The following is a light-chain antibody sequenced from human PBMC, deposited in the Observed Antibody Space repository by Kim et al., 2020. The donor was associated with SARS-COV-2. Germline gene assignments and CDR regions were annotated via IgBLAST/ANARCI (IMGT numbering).Light chain of an antibody. CDR1: QSGTNNQ. Sequence: LSPGERATVSCRASQSGTNNQLAWYQQKPGQAPRLLIYGAYSRFTGIPDRFSGSGSGTDFTLIISRLEPEDFAVYYCQQYGSGRTFGQGTKVDIK. CDR2: GAY. V-gene: IGKV3-20*01. CDR3: QQYGSGRT. J-gene: IGKJ1*01.